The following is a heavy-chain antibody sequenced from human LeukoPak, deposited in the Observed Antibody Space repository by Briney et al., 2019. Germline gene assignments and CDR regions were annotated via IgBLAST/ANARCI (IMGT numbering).Heavy chain of an antibody. J-gene: IGHJ6*02. CDR2: ISYDGSNK. D-gene: IGHD6-19*01. Sequence: GGSLRLSCAASGFTFSGYAMHWVRQAPDKGLEWVAVISYDGSNKYYADSVKGRFTISRDNSKNTLYLQMNSLRAEDTAVYYCARDYSSGCHGCYYGMDVWGQGTAVTVSS. CDR3: ARDYSSGCHGCYYGMDV. V-gene: IGHV3-30-3*01. CDR1: GFTFSGYA.